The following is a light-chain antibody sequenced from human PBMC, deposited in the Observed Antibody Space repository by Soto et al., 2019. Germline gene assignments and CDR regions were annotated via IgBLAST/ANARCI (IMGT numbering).Light chain of an antibody. J-gene: IGLJ7*01. CDR3: QTWGTGIAV. CDR2: VNSDGSH. V-gene: IGLV4-69*01. CDR1: SGHSSYA. Sequence: QSVLTQLPSASASLGASVKLTCTLSSGHSSYAIAWHQQQPEKGPRYLMKVNSDGSHNKGDGIPDRFSGSSSGAERYLTISSLHSEDEADYYCQTWGTGIAVFGGGTKLTVL.